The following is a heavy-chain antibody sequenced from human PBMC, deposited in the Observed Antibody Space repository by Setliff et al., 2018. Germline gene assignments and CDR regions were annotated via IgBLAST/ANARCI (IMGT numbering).Heavy chain of an antibody. CDR2: VFVSGST. D-gene: IGHD6-19*01. J-gene: IGHJ5*02. CDR1: GGSISTYY. Sequence: SETLSLTCTVSGGSISTYYWSWVRRPAGKGLEWIGRVFVSGSTNYNPSLKSRVTMSVDTSKNQFSLKLTSVTAADTAMYYCARDTSSDWAAWFDPWSQGILVTVSS. V-gene: IGHV4-4*07. CDR3: ARDTSSDWAAWFDP.